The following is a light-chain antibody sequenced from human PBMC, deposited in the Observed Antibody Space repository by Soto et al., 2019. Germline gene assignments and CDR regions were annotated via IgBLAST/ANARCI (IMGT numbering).Light chain of an antibody. CDR1: QSVSSSD. Sequence: EIVLTQSPGTLSLSPGERATLSCRASQSVSSSDLAWYQQKPGQAPRLLIFGASSRVTGIPDRFSGSGSGTDFNLTISRLEPEDFAVYYCQQYSSSLYTFGQGTKLEIK. V-gene: IGKV3-20*01. CDR2: GAS. J-gene: IGKJ2*01. CDR3: QQYSSSLYT.